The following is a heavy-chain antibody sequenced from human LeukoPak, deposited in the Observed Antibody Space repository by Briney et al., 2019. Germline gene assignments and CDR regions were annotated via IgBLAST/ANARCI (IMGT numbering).Heavy chain of an antibody. CDR1: GGSITNYF. CDR3: ACQRGVLVGATNYYYYMDV. J-gene: IGHJ6*03. D-gene: IGHD1-26*01. V-gene: IGHV4-4*07. CDR2: IYTSGST. Sequence: SETLSLTCTVSGGSITNYFWNWIRQPAGKGLEWIGRIYTSGSTNYNPSLKSRVTMSVDTSKNQFSLKLSSVTAADTAVYYCACQRGVLVGATNYYYYMDVWGKGTTVTVSS.